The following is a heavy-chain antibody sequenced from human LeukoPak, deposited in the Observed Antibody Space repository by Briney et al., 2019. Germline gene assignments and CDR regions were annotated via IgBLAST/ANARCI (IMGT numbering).Heavy chain of an antibody. V-gene: IGHV4-4*09. D-gene: IGHD3-10*01. Sequence: SETLSLTCTVSGGSISSYYWSWIRQPPGKGLEWIGYIYTSGSTNYNPSLKSRVTISVDTSKNQFSLKLSSVTAADTAVYYCAGGLLWFGELSPNFDYWGQGTLVTVSS. CDR2: IYTSGST. CDR1: GGSISSYY. CDR3: AGGLLWFGELSPNFDY. J-gene: IGHJ4*02.